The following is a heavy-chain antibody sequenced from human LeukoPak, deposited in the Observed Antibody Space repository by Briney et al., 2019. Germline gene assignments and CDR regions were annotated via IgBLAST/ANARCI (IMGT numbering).Heavy chain of an antibody. CDR1: GGSISSGSYY. V-gene: IGHV4-61*02. CDR2: IYTSGST. J-gene: IGHJ4*02. D-gene: IGHD4-17*01. Sequence: SQTLSLTCTVAGGSISSGSYYWSWIRQPAVKGLEWIGRIYTSGSTNYNPSRKSRVTTSVDTSKNQFSLKLSSVTAADTAVYYCARDTTYGDYSFDYWGQGTLVTVPS. CDR3: ARDTTYGDYSFDY.